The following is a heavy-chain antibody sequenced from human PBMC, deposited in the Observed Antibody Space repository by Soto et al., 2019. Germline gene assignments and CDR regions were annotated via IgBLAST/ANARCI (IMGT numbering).Heavy chain of an antibody. V-gene: IGHV3-48*01. J-gene: IGHJ6*02. CDR3: ARAVTWGLDV. D-gene: IGHD3-10*01. CDR2: ISRSSTGI. CDR1: GFTFSLYS. Sequence: EVQLVESGGGLVQPGGSLRLSCAASGFTFSLYSMSWVRQAPGKRLEWVSYISRSSTGIHYADSVKGRFTISRDDATIAMHLQMNSLRGGDTDVYYCARAVTWGLDVWGQGTTVSISS.